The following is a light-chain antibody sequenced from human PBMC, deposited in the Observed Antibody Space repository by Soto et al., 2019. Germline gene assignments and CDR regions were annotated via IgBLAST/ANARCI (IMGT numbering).Light chain of an antibody. V-gene: IGLV2-14*03. CDR3: CAYSTSGTHV. J-gene: IGLJ1*01. Sequence: LTQPASVSGSPGQSITFSCTGTSSDVGSYDYVSWHQQHPGKAPKLIIYDVNNRPSGVPSRFSGSKSGNTASLTISGLQTEDEADYYCCAYSTSGTHVFGTGTKVTVL. CDR1: SSDVGSYDY. CDR2: DVN.